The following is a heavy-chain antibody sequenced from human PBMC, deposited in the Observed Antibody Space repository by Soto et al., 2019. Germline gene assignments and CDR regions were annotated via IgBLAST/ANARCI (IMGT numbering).Heavy chain of an antibody. CDR1: GGFISSGDYY. CDR3: ARAVVPATVDFYYYDIDF. J-gene: IGHJ6*03. Sequence: QVQLQESGPGLVKPSQTLSLTCTVSGGFISSGDYYWNWIRELPGKGLEWIGYIEHSGSSFYNPSLNGRVALALDTSKNQFSLKLNSAPAADTAVYYCARAVVPATVDFYYYDIDFWGKGTTVTVSS. D-gene: IGHD2-2*01. CDR2: IEHSGSS. V-gene: IGHV4-31*03.